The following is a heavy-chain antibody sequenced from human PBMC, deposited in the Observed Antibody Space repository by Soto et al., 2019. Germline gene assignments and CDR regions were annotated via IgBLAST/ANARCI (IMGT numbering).Heavy chain of an antibody. Sequence: GGSLRLSCAASGLTVSGNLMTWVRQAPGKGLEWVSVIYSAGSAYYADSVKGRFTISRDISKNTLYLQMNSLRVEDTAVYYCASRILVSDAFDIWGQGXVVTV. V-gene: IGHV3-53*01. J-gene: IGHJ3*02. CDR3: ASRILVSDAFDI. CDR1: GLTVSGNL. CDR2: IYSAGSA. D-gene: IGHD3-3*02.